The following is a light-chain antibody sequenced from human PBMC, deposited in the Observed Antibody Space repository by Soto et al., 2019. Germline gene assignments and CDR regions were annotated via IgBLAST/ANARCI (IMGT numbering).Light chain of an antibody. CDR3: SSYSTTKILV. V-gene: IGLV2-14*03. CDR2: DVN. J-gene: IGLJ1*01. CDR1: SSDVGAYEH. Sequence: QSALTQPASVSGSPGQSVPISCTGASSDVGAYEHVSWYQQHPGRAPKLILYDVNNRPSGVSNHFSGSKSGNTASLVISGLQANDEADYYCSSYSTTKILVFGSGTKLTVL.